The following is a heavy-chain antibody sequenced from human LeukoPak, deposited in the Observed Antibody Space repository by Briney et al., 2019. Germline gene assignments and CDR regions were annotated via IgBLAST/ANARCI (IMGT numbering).Heavy chain of an antibody. J-gene: IGHJ4*02. Sequence: SETLSLTCAVYGGSFSGYYWSWIRQPPGKGLEWIGEINHSGSTNYNPSLKSRVTISVDTSKNQFSLKLSSVTAADTAVYYCARHRGYSGFTATFDYWGQGTLVTVSS. CDR1: GGSFSGYY. D-gene: IGHD5-12*01. CDR2: INHSGST. CDR3: ARHRGYSGFTATFDY. V-gene: IGHV4-34*01.